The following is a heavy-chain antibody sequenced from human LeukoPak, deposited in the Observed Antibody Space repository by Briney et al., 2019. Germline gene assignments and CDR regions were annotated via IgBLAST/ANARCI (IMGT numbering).Heavy chain of an antibody. Sequence: SVKVSCKASGGTFSSFAISWVRQAPGQGLEWMGGIIPIFGTANYAQKFQGRVTITTDESTSTAYMELSSLRSEDTAVYYCARKSEYYDSSGYSSWFDYWGQGTLVTVSS. CDR1: GGTFSSFA. V-gene: IGHV1-69*05. J-gene: IGHJ4*02. D-gene: IGHD3-22*01. CDR2: IIPIFGTA. CDR3: ARKSEYYDSSGYSSWFDY.